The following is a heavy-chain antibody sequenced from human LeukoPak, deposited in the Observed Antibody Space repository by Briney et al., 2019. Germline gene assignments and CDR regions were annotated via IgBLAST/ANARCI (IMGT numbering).Heavy chain of an antibody. J-gene: IGHJ1*01. Sequence: SETLSHTCIVSGGSISSYFWNWIRQPAGKGLEWIGKIYGGGSTTYNPSPNYNPSLKSRFTMSMDTSNNEFSLSLTSVTAADTAVYYCARDLGWGTPVAYWGQSLLVTVSS. CDR1: GGSISSYF. CDR2: IYGGGSTTYNPSP. D-gene: IGHD3-16*01. V-gene: IGHV4-4*07. CDR3: ARDLGWGTPVAY.